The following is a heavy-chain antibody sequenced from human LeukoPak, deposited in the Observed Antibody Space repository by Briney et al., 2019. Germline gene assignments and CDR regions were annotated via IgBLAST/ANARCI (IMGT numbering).Heavy chain of an antibody. CDR1: GYTFTSYG. CDR2: ISAYNGNT. J-gene: IGHJ4*02. CDR3: ARMTYYYDSSGYLGYFDY. D-gene: IGHD3-22*01. Sequence: ASVKVSCKASGYTFTSYGISWVRQAPGQGLEWMGWISAYNGNTNYAQKLQGRVTMTTDTSTSTAYMERRSLRSDDTAVYYCARMTYYYDSSGYLGYFDYWGQGTLVTVSS. V-gene: IGHV1-18*01.